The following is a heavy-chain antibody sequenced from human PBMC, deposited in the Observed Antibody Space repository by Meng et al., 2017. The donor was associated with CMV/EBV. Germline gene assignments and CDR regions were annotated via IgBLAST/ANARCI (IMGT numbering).Heavy chain of an antibody. CDR3: AKDIRGYWYSLEY. Sequence: GGSLRLSCAASGFTFDDYAMHWVRQAPGKGLEWVSGINWNSGDIGYADSVEGRFTISRDNAKNSLYLQMNSLRDEDTALYYCAKDIRGYWYSLEYWGQGTLVTVSS. CDR1: GFTFDDYA. D-gene: IGHD2-2*03. V-gene: IGHV3-9*01. J-gene: IGHJ4*02. CDR2: INWNSGDI.